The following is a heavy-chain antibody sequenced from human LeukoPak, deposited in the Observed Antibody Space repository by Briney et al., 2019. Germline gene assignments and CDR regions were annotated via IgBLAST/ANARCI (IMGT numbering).Heavy chain of an antibody. CDR1: GFTFSNYG. CDR3: ARVAGYCSSTSCYANDY. D-gene: IGHD2-2*01. Sequence: GGSLRLSCAASGFTFSNYGMHWVRQAPGKGLEWVAVISYDGSNKYYGDSVKGRFTISRDNSKNTLYLQMNSLRAEDTAVYYCARVAGYCSSTSCYANDYWGQGTLVTVSS. J-gene: IGHJ4*02. CDR2: ISYDGSNK. V-gene: IGHV3-30*03.